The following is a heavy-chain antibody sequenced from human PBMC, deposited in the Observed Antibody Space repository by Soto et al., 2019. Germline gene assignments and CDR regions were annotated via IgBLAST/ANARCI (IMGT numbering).Heavy chain of an antibody. D-gene: IGHD2-2*01. CDR2: INPNSGGT. Sequence: GASVKVSCKASGYTFTGYYMHWVRQAPGQGLEWMGWINPNSGGTNYAQKFQGWVTMTRDTSISTAYMELSRLRSDDTAVYYCAREGIVVVPAAIGTYGMDVWGQGTTVTVSS. J-gene: IGHJ6*02. V-gene: IGHV1-2*04. CDR1: GYTFTGYY. CDR3: AREGIVVVPAAIGTYGMDV.